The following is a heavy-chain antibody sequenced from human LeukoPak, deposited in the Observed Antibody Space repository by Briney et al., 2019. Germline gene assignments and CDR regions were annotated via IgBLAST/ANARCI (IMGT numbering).Heavy chain of an antibody. CDR2: IYPDDSDT. CDR3: ARHGHCTNGVCYSNYYYYMDV. V-gene: IGHV5-51*01. Sequence: GESLKISCMGSGYSFTSYWIGWARQMPGKGLEWMGIIYPDDSDTRYSPSFEGQVIISVDKSISTAYLQWSSLKASDTATYYCARHGHCTNGVCYSNYYYYMDVWGKGTTVTVSS. J-gene: IGHJ6*03. CDR1: GYSFTSYW. D-gene: IGHD2-8*01.